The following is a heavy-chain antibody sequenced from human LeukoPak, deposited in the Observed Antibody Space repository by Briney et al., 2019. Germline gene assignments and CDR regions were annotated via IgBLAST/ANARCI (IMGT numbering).Heavy chain of an antibody. V-gene: IGHV4-30-2*01. D-gene: IGHD2/OR15-2a*01. Sequence: SETLSLTCAVSGGSISSGGYSWSWIRQPPGKGLGWIGYIYHSGSTYYNPSLKSRVTISVDRSKNQFSLKLSSVTTADTAVYYCATFGKGFDYWGQGTLVTGSS. CDR1: GGSISSGGYS. CDR3: ATFGKGFDY. CDR2: IYHSGST. J-gene: IGHJ4*02.